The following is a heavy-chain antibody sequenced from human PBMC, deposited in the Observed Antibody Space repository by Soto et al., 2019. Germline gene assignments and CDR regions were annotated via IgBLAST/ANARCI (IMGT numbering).Heavy chain of an antibody. V-gene: IGHV1-18*01. CDR1: GYTFTSYG. D-gene: IGHD1-1*01. CDR2: ISAHNGNT. Sequence: QVHLVQSGAEVKKPGASVKVSCKASGYTFTSYGITWVRQAPGQGLEWMGWISAHNGNTDYAQKLQGRVIVTRDTSTGTAYMGLRSLRSDDTDVYSCARGRYGDYWGQGALVTVSS. J-gene: IGHJ4*02. CDR3: ARGRYGDY.